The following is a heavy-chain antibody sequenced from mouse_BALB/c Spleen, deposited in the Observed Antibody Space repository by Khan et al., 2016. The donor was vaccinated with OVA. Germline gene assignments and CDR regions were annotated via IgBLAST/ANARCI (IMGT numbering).Heavy chain of an antibody. J-gene: IGHJ2*01. CDR3: ARVYGGDFDY. V-gene: IGHV3-2*02. D-gene: IGHD1-1*01. CDR2: ISYSGNT. Sequence: EVELVESGPGLVKPSQSLSLTCTVTGYSIASDYAWNWIRQFPGNKLEWMGFISYSGNTNYNPSLKSRISITRDTSKNQFFLQLNSVTSEDTATYYWARVYGGDFDYWGKGTIFTVSS. CDR1: GYSIASDYA.